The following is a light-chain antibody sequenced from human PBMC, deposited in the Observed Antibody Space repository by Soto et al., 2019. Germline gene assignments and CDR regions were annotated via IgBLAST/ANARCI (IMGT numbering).Light chain of an antibody. CDR1: SGHSSYA. V-gene: IGLV4-69*01. J-gene: IGLJ3*02. CDR2: LNSDGSH. CDR3: QTWGTGLLV. Sequence: QSVLTQSPSASASLGASVKLTCTLSSGHSSYAIAWHQQQPEKGPRYLMKLNSDGSHSKGDVIPDRFSGSSSGAERYLTISSLQSEDEADYYCQTWGTGLLVFGGGTKLTVL.